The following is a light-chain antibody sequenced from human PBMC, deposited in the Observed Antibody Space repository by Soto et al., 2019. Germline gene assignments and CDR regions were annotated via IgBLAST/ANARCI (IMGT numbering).Light chain of an antibody. CDR2: DAS. CDR3: QQYNYYWT. Sequence: DIQMTQSPSTLSASVGDRVTITCRASQSISNWLAWYQQKPGKAPKLLIYDASSLESGVPSRFSGSGSGTEFTLTISSLQPDDFATYYCQQYNYYWTFGQGTKVESK. J-gene: IGKJ1*01. CDR1: QSISNW. V-gene: IGKV1-5*01.